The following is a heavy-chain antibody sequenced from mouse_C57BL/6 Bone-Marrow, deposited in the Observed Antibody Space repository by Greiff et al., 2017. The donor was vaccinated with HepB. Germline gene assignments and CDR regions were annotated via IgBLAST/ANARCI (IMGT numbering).Heavy chain of an antibody. J-gene: IGHJ3*01. CDR1: GYTFTSYG. Sequence: VKLMESGAELARPGASVKLSCKASGYTFTSYGISWVKQRTGQGLEWIGEIYPRSGNTYYNEKFKGKATLTADKSSSTAYMELRSLTSEDSAVYFCARDSIYYDYAWFAYWGQGTLVTVSA. CDR2: IYPRSGNT. V-gene: IGHV1-81*01. CDR3: ARDSIYYDYAWFAY. D-gene: IGHD2-4*01.